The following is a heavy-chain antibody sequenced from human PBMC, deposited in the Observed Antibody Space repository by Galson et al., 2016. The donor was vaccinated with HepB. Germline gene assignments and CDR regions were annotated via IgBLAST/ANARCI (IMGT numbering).Heavy chain of an antibody. CDR2: INHSGSS. Sequence: SETLSLTCAVYGGSFSGYFWSWIRQPPGKGLEWIGEINHSGSSNYNPSLKSRVTISVDTSKNQFSLKVYSVTAADTAVYYCAGMVADYYGHWYFDFWGRGTLVTVSS. CDR1: GGSFSGYF. D-gene: IGHD3-10*01. V-gene: IGHV4-34*01. CDR3: AGMVADYYGHWYFDF. J-gene: IGHJ2*01.